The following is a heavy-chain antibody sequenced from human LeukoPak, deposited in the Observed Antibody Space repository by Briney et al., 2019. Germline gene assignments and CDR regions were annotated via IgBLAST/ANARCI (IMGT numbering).Heavy chain of an antibody. Sequence: SETLSLTCTVSGGSISSSSYYWGWIRQPPGKGLEWIGSIYYSGSTYYNPSLKSRITISVDTSKNQFSLKLSSVTGADTAVYYCALGEPVSPYYYYYMDVWGKGTTVTVSS. CDR1: GGSISSSSYY. CDR2: IYYSGST. CDR3: ALGEPVSPYYYYYMDV. D-gene: IGHD3-16*01. V-gene: IGHV4-39*07. J-gene: IGHJ6*03.